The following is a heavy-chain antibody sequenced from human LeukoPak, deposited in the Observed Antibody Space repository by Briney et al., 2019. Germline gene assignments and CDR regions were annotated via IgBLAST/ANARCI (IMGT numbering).Heavy chain of an antibody. Sequence: PGGSLRLSCAASGFTFDDYAMHWVRQGPGKGLEWVSLISGDGDITYNADSVKGRFTISRGNSKNSLYLQMNSLRTEDTALYYCAKGGNFGGNSRLNYWGQGTLVTVSS. D-gene: IGHD4-23*01. CDR2: ISGDGDIT. CDR1: GFTFDDYA. V-gene: IGHV3-43*02. J-gene: IGHJ4*02. CDR3: AKGGNFGGNSRLNY.